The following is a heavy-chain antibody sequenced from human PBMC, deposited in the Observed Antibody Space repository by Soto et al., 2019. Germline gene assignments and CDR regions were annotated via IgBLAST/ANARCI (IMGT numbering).Heavy chain of an antibody. D-gene: IGHD6-6*01. J-gene: IGHJ5*01. V-gene: IGHV3-9*01. CDR1: GFTFDDYA. CDR2: ISWNSGTI. CDR3: AKDVGGSARYWFDS. Sequence: EVQLVESGGGVVQPGRSLRLTCAASGFTFDDYAMHWVRQAPGKGLEWVSGISWNSGTIGYADSVKARFTFSRDNAKNSLYLEVTSVSPEDTALYYCAKDVGGSARYWFDSWGQGTLVTVSS.